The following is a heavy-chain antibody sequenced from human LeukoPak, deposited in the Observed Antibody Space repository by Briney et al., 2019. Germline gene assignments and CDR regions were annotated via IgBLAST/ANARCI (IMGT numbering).Heavy chain of an antibody. CDR2: ISYDASNK. J-gene: IGHJ4*02. CDR3: AKDGGGTDFDY. Sequence: GRSLRLSCEVSGFTFSRNGMHWVRQAPGKGLEWVASISYDASNKYYADSVKGRFTISRDNSKNTLYVQMNSLRPEDTAVYYRAKDGGGTDFDYWGQGTLVTVSS. D-gene: IGHD1-26*01. V-gene: IGHV3-30*18. CDR1: GFTFSRNG.